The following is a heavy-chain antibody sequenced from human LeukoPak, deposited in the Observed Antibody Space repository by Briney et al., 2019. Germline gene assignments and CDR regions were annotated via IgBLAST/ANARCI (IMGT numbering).Heavy chain of an antibody. CDR3: AKGKTYYDSSGYPFDY. Sequence: ASVKVSCKASGYTFTSYGISWVRQAPGQGLEWMGWISAYNGNTNYAQKLQGRVTMTTDTSTSTAYMELRSLRSDDTAVYYCAKGKTYYDSSGYPFDYWGQGTLVTVSS. J-gene: IGHJ4*02. CDR1: GYTFTSYG. V-gene: IGHV1-18*01. CDR2: ISAYNGNT. D-gene: IGHD3-22*01.